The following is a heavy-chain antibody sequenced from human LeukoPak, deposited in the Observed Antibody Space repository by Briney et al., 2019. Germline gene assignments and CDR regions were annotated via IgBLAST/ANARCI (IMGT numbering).Heavy chain of an antibody. CDR1: GFTFSSYA. Sequence: GGSLRLSCAASGFTFSSYAMHWVRQAPGKGLEWVAVISYDGSNKYYADSVKGRFTISRDNSKNTLYLQMNSPRAEDTAVYYCARTTDSSGYYFDYWGQGTLVTVSS. D-gene: IGHD3-22*01. J-gene: IGHJ4*02. V-gene: IGHV3-30-3*01. CDR3: ARTTDSSGYYFDY. CDR2: ISYDGSNK.